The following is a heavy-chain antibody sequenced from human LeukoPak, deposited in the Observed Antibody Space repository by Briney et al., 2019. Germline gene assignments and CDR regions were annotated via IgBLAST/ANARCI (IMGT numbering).Heavy chain of an antibody. Sequence: GGSLRLSCAASGFTFSSYSKNWVRQAPGKGLEWVSSISSSSSYIYYADSVKGRFTISRDNAKNSLYLQMNSLRAEDTAVYYCERATFPEYYFDYWGQGTLVTVSS. V-gene: IGHV3-21*01. J-gene: IGHJ4*02. CDR3: ERATFPEYYFDY. CDR2: ISSSSSYI. CDR1: GFTFSSYS. D-gene: IGHD2/OR15-2a*01.